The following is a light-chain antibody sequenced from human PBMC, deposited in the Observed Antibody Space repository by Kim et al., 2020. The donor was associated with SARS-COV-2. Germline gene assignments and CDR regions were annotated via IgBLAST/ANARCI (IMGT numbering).Light chain of an antibody. CDR1: QSVSVTY. Sequence: PETRATLSCRASQSVSVTYLAWYQPKFGKAPRRLIYGASTRATGSPDKFSGGRTERAFTLTINGLETEDFTVYYCEHNDTALRTLGQETEV. CDR3: EHNDTALRT. J-gene: IGKJ1*01. V-gene: IGKV3-20*01. CDR2: GAS.